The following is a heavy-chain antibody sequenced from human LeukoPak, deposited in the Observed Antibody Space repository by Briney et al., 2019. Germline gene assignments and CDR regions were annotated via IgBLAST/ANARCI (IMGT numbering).Heavy chain of an antibody. Sequence: SETLSLTCTVSGGSISSYYWSWIRQPPGKGLEWIGTIYYSGSTYYNPSLKSRVTISVDTSKNQFSLKLTSVTAADAAVYYCARGPHTSSWFYWGQGILVTVSS. CDR2: IYYSGST. V-gene: IGHV4-39*07. CDR3: ARGPHTSSWFY. D-gene: IGHD6-13*01. J-gene: IGHJ4*02. CDR1: GGSISSYY.